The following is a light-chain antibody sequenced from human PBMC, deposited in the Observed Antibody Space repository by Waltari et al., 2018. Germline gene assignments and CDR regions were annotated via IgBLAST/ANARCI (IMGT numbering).Light chain of an antibody. Sequence: DIQMTQSPSSLSAFVGDRVTITCRTSQSIRTYLNWYQQKPGKAPKVLIYAASNLQSGVPSRFSGSGFGTDFTLTISSLQPEDFATYYCQQSYSTPWTFGQGTNVDMK. J-gene: IGKJ1*01. CDR2: AAS. CDR3: QQSYSTPWT. V-gene: IGKV1-39*01. CDR1: QSIRTY.